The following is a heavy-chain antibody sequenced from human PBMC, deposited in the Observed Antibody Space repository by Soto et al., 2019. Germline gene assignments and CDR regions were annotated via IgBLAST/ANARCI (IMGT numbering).Heavy chain of an antibody. J-gene: IGHJ3*02. CDR3: ARGEADYGEYDAFDI. CDR1: GGTFSSYA. Sequence: SVKVSCKASGGTFSSYAISWVRQAPGQGLEWMGGIIPIFGTANYAQKFQGRVTITADESTSTAYMELSSLRSEDTAVYYCARGEADYGEYDAFDIWGQGTKVTVSS. CDR2: IIPIFGTA. V-gene: IGHV1-69*13. D-gene: IGHD4-17*01.